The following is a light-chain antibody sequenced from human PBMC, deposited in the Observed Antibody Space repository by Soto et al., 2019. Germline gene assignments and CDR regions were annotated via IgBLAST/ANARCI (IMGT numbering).Light chain of an antibody. Sequence: EVVLTQSPGTVSLSPGERATLSCRASQSVTNNYLARYQQKAGQAPRLLIYAASSRATGIPDRFSGSGSGTDFTLRISRLEPEDFAVYYCHQYGNSITWTFGQGTKVEIK. CDR1: QSVTNNY. V-gene: IGKV3-20*01. CDR2: AAS. CDR3: HQYGNSITWT. J-gene: IGKJ1*01.